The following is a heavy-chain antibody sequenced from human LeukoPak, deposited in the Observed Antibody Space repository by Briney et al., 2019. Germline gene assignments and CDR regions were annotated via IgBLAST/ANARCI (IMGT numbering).Heavy chain of an antibody. CDR1: GFTFSSYA. V-gene: IGHV3-43*02. CDR2: ISGDGGST. D-gene: IGHD1-26*01. J-gene: IGHJ3*02. Sequence: GGSLRLSCAASGFTFSSYAMNWVRQAPGKGPEWVSLISGDGGSTYYADSVKGRFTISRDNSKNSLYLQMNSLRTEDTALYYCAKDKYSGSYQDAFDIWGQGTMVTVSS. CDR3: AKDKYSGSYQDAFDI.